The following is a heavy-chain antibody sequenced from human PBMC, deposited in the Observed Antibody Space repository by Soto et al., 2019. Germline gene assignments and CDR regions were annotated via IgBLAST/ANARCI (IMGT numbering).Heavy chain of an antibody. D-gene: IGHD2-15*01. CDR1: GFTFSSYA. Sequence: GGSLRLSCAASGFTFSSYAMSWVRQAPGKGLEWVSAISGSGGSTYYADSVKGRFTISRDNSKNTLYLQMNSLRAEDTAVYYCAKDSGGYCSGGGCYSFAFDIWGQGTMVTVSS. V-gene: IGHV3-23*01. CDR2: ISGSGGST. J-gene: IGHJ3*02. CDR3: AKDSGGYCSGGGCYSFAFDI.